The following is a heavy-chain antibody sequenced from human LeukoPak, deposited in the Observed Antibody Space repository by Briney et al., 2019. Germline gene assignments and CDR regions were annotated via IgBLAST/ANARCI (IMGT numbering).Heavy chain of an antibody. V-gene: IGHV4-34*01. Sequence: SETLSLTCTVSGGSISSYYWSWIRQPPGKGLEWIGEINHSGSTNYNPSLKSRVTISVDTSKNQFSLKLSSVTAADTAVYYCARGRTVRYGHYDFWSGYPYYFDYWGQGTLVTVSS. D-gene: IGHD3-3*01. CDR3: ARGRTVRYGHYDFWSGYPYYFDY. J-gene: IGHJ4*02. CDR2: INHSGST. CDR1: GGSISSYY.